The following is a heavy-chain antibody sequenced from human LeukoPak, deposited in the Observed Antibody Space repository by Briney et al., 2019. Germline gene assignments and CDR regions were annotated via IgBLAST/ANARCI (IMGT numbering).Heavy chain of an antibody. D-gene: IGHD3-22*01. CDR2: ISGSGGST. CDR1: GFTFSTSA. J-gene: IGHJ4*02. CDR3: AKDLYYYDSSGYQY. V-gene: IGHV3-23*01. Sequence: GGSLRLSCAASGFTFSTSAMSWVRQAPGKGLEWVSAISGSGGSTYYADSVKGRFTIPRDNSKNTLYLQMNSLRAEDTAVYYCAKDLYYYDSSGYQYWGQGTLVTVSS.